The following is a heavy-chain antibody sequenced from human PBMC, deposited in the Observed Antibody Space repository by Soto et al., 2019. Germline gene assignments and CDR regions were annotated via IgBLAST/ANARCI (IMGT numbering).Heavy chain of an antibody. Sequence: GGSLRLSCAASGFTFSSFEMNWVRQAPGKGLEWVSYISSSGSTIYYADSVKGRFTISRDNAKNSLYLQMNSLRAEDTAVYYCARTLCSGGSCHQPHFDYWGQGTLVTVSS. CDR2: ISSSGSTI. D-gene: IGHD2-15*01. CDR3: ARTLCSGGSCHQPHFDY. CDR1: GFTFSSFE. V-gene: IGHV3-48*03. J-gene: IGHJ4*02.